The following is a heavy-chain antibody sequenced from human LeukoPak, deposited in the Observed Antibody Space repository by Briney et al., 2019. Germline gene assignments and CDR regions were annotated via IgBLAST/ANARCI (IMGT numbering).Heavy chain of an antibody. J-gene: IGHJ4*02. CDR1: GYTFTSNH. D-gene: IGHD4-17*01. V-gene: IGHV1-46*01. CDR2: INPSGDST. CDR3: ARADYGDYVGY. Sequence: ASVKVSCKASGYTFTSNHIHCVRQAPGQGLEWMGVINPSGDSTSYAQKFQGRVTMTRDTSTSTVYMELSSLRSEDTAVYYCARADYGDYVGYWGQGTLVTVSS.